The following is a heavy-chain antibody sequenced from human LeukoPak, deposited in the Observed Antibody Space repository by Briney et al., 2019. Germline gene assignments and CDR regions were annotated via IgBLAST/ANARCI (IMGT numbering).Heavy chain of an antibody. CDR3: ARLYYGSGNGGFDL. D-gene: IGHD3-10*01. Sequence: SVKVSCKASGGTFSSYAISWVRQAPGQGLEWMGRIIPILGIANYAQKFQGRVTITAHKSTSTAYMELSSLRSEDTAVYYCARLYYGSGNGGFDLWGQGTLVTVSS. CDR1: GGTFSSYA. V-gene: IGHV1-69*04. J-gene: IGHJ5*02. CDR2: IIPILGIA.